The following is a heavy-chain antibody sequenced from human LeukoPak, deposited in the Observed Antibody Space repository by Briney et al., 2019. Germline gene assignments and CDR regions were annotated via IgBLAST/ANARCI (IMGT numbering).Heavy chain of an antibody. J-gene: IGHJ4*02. Sequence: ASVKVSCKASGYIFTSYMHWVRPAPGQGLEWMGWINTNTGNPTYAQGFTGRFVFSLDTSVSTAYLQITSLKAEDTAMYYCARDLSGDYWGQGTLVTVSS. CDR1: GYIFTSY. V-gene: IGHV7-4-1*02. D-gene: IGHD1-26*01. CDR3: ARDLSGDY. CDR2: INTNTGNP.